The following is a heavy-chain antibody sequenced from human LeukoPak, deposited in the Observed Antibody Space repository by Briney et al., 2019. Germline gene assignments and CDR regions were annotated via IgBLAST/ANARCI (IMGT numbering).Heavy chain of an antibody. V-gene: IGHV3-53*01. CDR2: IYSGGST. Sequence: GGSLRLSCAVSGFTVGSNYMSWVRQAPGKGLEWVSTIYSGGSTYYADSVKGRFTIFRDNSENTLYLQMNSLRAEDTAVYYCASTYYFDYWGQGTLVTVSS. J-gene: IGHJ4*02. D-gene: IGHD3-16*01. CDR3: ASTYYFDY. CDR1: GFTVGSNY.